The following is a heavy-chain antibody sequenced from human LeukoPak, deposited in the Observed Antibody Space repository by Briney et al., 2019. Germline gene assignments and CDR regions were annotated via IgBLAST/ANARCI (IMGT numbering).Heavy chain of an antibody. J-gene: IGHJ6*02. CDR3: ARDLYYYDSSGYYYYYYGMDV. Sequence: QSGGSLRLSCAASGFTFTIYGMHWVRHAPGRGLEWVAAIWYDGSNKYYADSVKDRFTIYTNHPKNTPYRRINRLRAEHTSVYLCARDLYYYDSSGYYYYYYGMDVWGQGTTVTVSS. CDR1: GFTFTIYG. D-gene: IGHD3-22*01. CDR2: IWYDGSNK. V-gene: IGHV3-33*01.